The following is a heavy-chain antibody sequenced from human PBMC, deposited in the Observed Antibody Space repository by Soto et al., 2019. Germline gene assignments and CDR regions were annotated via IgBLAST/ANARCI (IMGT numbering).Heavy chain of an antibody. CDR2: IDPSDSQT. J-gene: IGHJ4*02. CDR1: GYSFAGYW. CDR3: ARQIYDSDTGPNFQYYFDS. Sequence: GESLKISCKGSGYSFAGYWITWVRQKPGKGLEWMGRIDPSDSQTYYSPSFRGRVTISVTKSITTVFLQWSSLRASDTAMYYCARQIYDSDTGPNFQYYFDSWGQGPPVTVSS. V-gene: IGHV5-10-1*01. D-gene: IGHD3-22*01.